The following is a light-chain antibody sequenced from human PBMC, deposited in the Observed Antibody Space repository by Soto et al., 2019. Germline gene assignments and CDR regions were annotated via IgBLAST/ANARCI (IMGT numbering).Light chain of an antibody. J-gene: IGKJ4*01. CDR2: DAS. CDR1: QDINKY. Sequence: DIQMTQSPSSLSASVGDRITITCQASQDINKYLNWYQQKLGKAPKLLIYDASNLQRGVPSRFSGSGSGTHFSLSISSLPPEDTATYYCQQFENGPLTFGGGTTVEIK. V-gene: IGKV1-33*01. CDR3: QQFENGPLT.